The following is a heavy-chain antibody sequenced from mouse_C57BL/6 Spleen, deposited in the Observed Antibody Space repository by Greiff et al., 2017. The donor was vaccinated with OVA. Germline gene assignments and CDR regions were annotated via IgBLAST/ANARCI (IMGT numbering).Heavy chain of an antibody. CDR2: IYPGDGDT. J-gene: IGHJ1*03. V-gene: IGHV1-80*01. CDR3: ARSHYYGSSHGYFDV. CDR1: GYAFSSYW. Sequence: VQLQQSGAELVKPGASVKISCKASGYAFSSYWMNWVKQRPGKGLEWIGQIYPGDGDTNYNGKFKGKATLTADKSSSTAYMQLSSLTSEDSAVYFCARSHYYGSSHGYFDVWGTGTTVTVSS. D-gene: IGHD1-1*01.